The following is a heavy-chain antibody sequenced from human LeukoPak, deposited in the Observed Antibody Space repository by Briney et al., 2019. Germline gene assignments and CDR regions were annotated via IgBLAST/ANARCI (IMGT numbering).Heavy chain of an antibody. CDR3: ARVGGTRLRPAALSDFDV. Sequence: ATVKVSCKASGYTFADFYLHWVRQAPGQGLEWMGWINPNNGGTKYALKFQGRVTMTRDTSISTAYMELIRLRFDDTAVFYCARVGGTRLRPAALSDFDVWGQGTLVTVSS. CDR2: INPNNGGT. J-gene: IGHJ4*02. V-gene: IGHV1-2*02. D-gene: IGHD2-2*01. CDR1: GYTFADFY.